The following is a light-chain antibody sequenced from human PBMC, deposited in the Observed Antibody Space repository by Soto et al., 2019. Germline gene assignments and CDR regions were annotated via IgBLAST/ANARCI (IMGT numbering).Light chain of an antibody. Sequence: DIHMIQSPSTLSASVVDRVTITCRASQTISSWLAWYQQKPGKAPKLLIYKASTLKSGVPSRFSGSGSGTEFTLTISSLQPDDFATYYCQHYNSYSEAFGQGTKVDI. CDR1: QTISSW. CDR3: QHYNSYSEA. J-gene: IGKJ1*01. V-gene: IGKV1-5*03. CDR2: KAS.